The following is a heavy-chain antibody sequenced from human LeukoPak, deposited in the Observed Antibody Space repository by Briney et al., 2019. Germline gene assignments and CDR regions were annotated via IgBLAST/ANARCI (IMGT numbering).Heavy chain of an antibody. CDR1: GFTFGSYW. D-gene: IGHD1-26*01. J-gene: IGHJ4*02. Sequence: GGSLRLSCAASGFTFGSYWMHWVRQAPGKGLVWVSRINTDGGSTGYADSVRGRLTISRDNAKNTVYLEMNSLRAEDTAVYYCARGASGRNYVIDHWGQGTLVTVSS. CDR2: INTDGGST. V-gene: IGHV3-74*01. CDR3: ARGASGRNYVIDH.